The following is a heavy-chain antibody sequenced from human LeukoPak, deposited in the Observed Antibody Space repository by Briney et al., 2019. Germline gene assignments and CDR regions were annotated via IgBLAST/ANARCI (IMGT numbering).Heavy chain of an antibody. CDR1: GYTFTSYG. D-gene: IGHD3-9*01. Sequence: GASVKVSCKASGYTFTSYGISWVRQAPGQGLAWMGWISAYNGNTNYAQKLQGRVTMTTDTSTSTAYMELRSLRSDDTAVYYCARDWSRPLRYFDWEWYYGMDVWGQGTTVTVSS. CDR3: ARDWSRPLRYFDWEWYYGMDV. CDR2: ISAYNGNT. V-gene: IGHV1-18*01. J-gene: IGHJ6*02.